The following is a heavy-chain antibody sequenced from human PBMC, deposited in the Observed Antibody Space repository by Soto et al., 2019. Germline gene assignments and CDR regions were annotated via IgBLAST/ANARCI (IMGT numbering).Heavy chain of an antibody. CDR2: IYYSGST. CDR1: GGSISSSSYY. D-gene: IGHD3-22*01. V-gene: IGHV4-39*07. Sequence: SETLSLTCTVSGGSISSSSYYWGWIRQPPGKGLEGIGSIYYSGSTYYNPSLKSRVTISVDTSKNQFSLKLSSVTASDTAVSYCARRGYYYDSSGYYYFDYWGQGTLVTVSS. CDR3: ARRGYYYDSSGYYYFDY. J-gene: IGHJ4*02.